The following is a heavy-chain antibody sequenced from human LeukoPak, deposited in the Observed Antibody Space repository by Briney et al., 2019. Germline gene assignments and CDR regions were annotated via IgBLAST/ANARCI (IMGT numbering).Heavy chain of an antibody. CDR2: ISGGGETT. CDR3: YYDSSGYKVGDAFDI. V-gene: IGHV3-23*01. Sequence: GGSLRLSCAASGFTFSSYGMGWVRQAPGKGLEWVSSISGGGETTYYADSVKGRFPISRDNSKNTLYLQMNSLKTEDTAVYYCYYDSSGYKVGDAFDIWGQGTMVTVSS. J-gene: IGHJ3*02. CDR1: GFTFSSYG. D-gene: IGHD3-22*01.